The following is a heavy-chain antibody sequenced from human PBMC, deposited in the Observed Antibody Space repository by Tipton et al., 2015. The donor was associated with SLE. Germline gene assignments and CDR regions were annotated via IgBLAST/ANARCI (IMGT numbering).Heavy chain of an antibody. CDR1: GGSFSVHYWS. V-gene: IGHV4-34*01. CDR3: ARPLAAAHDAFDI. Sequence: GLVKPSETLSLTCAVYGGSFSVHYWSWSWIRQPPGKGLEWIGEIDHSRSTHYNPSLKSRVTISVDTSKNQFSLKLNSVTAADTAVYYCARPLAAAHDAFDIWGQGTMVTVSS. J-gene: IGHJ3*02. D-gene: IGHD6-13*01. CDR2: IDHSRST.